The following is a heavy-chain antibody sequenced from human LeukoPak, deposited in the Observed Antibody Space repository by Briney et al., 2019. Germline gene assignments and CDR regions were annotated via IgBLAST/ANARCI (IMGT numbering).Heavy chain of an antibody. CDR1: GFTFSSYA. CDR3: ARVPVYCGGDCYLDAFDI. CDR2: ISYGGSNK. Sequence: GGSLRLSCAASGFTFSSYAMHWVRQAPGKGLEWVAVISYGGSNKYYADYVKGRFTISRDHSKNMLYLQMNSVRAEDTAVSYCARVPVYCGGDCYLDAFDIWGQGTMVTVSS. J-gene: IGHJ3*02. D-gene: IGHD2-21*02. V-gene: IGHV3-30-3*01.